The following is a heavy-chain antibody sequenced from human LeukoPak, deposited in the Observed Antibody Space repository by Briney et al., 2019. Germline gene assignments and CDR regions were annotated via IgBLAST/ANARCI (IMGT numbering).Heavy chain of an antibody. J-gene: IGHJ4*02. CDR2: ISWNSGSI. CDR3: AKDIAFGEVPSFDY. V-gene: IGHV3-9*01. Sequence: GRSLRLSCAASGFTFDDYAMHWVRQAPGKGLEWVSGISWNSGSIGYADSVKGRFTISRDNAKNSLYLQMNSLRAEDTALYYCAKDIAFGEVPSFDYWGQGTLVTVSS. CDR1: GFTFDDYA. D-gene: IGHD3-10*01.